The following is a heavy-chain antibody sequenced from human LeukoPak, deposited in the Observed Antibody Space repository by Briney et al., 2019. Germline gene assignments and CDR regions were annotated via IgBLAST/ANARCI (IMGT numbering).Heavy chain of an antibody. V-gene: IGHV3-30*03. CDR3: TTKVIRGNSGDDYDD. CDR2: ISSDGNDK. J-gene: IGHJ4*02. D-gene: IGHD5-12*01. Sequence: PGRHLRLSCAAPGITFSSYGMHWGRKAPGKGLEWVALISSDGNDKLYGDSVKGRFTISRDDSKSTLYLQMNSLRAEDTAVYYCTTKVIRGNSGDDYDDWGQGTLVTVSS. CDR1: GITFSSYG.